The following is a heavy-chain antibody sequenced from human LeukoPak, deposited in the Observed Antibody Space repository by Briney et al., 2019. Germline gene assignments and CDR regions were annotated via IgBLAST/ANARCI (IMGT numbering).Heavy chain of an antibody. V-gene: IGHV3-23*01. CDR2: ISNDGGGT. CDR1: GLIFNNYG. D-gene: IGHD3-10*01. Sequence: GGSLRLSCAASGLIFNNYGLIWVRQAPGKGLEWVSAISNDGGGTNYADFVKGRFTISRDNSKNTLFLQMNSLRAEDTAVYYCAKLAIEASMVRGVFDYWGQGTLVTVSS. J-gene: IGHJ4*02. CDR3: AKLAIEASMVRGVFDY.